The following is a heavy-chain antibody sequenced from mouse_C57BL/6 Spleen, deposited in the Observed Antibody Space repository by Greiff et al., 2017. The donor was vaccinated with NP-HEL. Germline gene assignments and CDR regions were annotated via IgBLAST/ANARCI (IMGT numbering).Heavy chain of an antibody. J-gene: IGHJ1*03. CDR2: FYPGSGSI. D-gene: IGHD1-1*01. Sequence: VQLQQSGAELVKPGASVKLSCKASGYTFTEYTIHWVKQRSGQGLEWIGWFYPGSGSIKYNEKFKDKATLTADKSSSTVYIELSRLTSEDSAVYFCARHEGTSYCSRPWYFDVWGTGTTVTVSS. V-gene: IGHV1-62-2*01. CDR1: GYTFTEYT. CDR3: ARHEGTSYCSRPWYFDV.